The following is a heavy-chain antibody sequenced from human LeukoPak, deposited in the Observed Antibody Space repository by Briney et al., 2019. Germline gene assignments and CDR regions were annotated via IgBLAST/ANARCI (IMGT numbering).Heavy chain of an antibody. V-gene: IGHV4-59*01. CDR3: AGLEAHRPLDY. CDR2: IYNSGST. Sequence: PSETLSLTCAVYGGSISSYYWSWIRQPPGKGLEWIGYIYNSGSTNYNPALNSRVTISVDTSNNQFSLKLSSVIAADTAVYYCAGLEAHRPLDYWGQGTLVIVSS. CDR1: GGSISSYY. J-gene: IGHJ4*02.